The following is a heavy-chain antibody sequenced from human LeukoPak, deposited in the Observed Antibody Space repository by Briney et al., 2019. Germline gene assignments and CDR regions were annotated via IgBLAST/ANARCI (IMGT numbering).Heavy chain of an antibody. J-gene: IGHJ4*02. Sequence: VKVSCKVSGYTLTELSMHWVRQAPGKGLEWMGGFDPEDGETIYAQKFQGRVTMTEDTSTDTAYMELSSLRSEDTAVYYCATDKCSSTSCFSRLAFDYWGQGTLVTVSS. CDR2: FDPEDGET. CDR1: GYTLTELS. CDR3: ATDKCSSTSCFSRLAFDY. V-gene: IGHV1-24*01. D-gene: IGHD2-2*01.